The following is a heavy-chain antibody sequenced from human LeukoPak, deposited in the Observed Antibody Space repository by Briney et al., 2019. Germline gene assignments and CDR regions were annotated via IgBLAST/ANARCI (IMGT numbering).Heavy chain of an antibody. V-gene: IGHV1-3*01. CDR1: GYTFTSYA. D-gene: IGHD1-1*01. Sequence: GASVKVSCKASGYTFTSYAMHWVRQAPGQRLEWMGWINAGNGNTKYSQKFQGRVTITRDTSASTAYMELSSLRSEDTAVYYCARSDNWDPYWFDPWGQGTLVTVSS. CDR3: ARSDNWDPYWFDP. J-gene: IGHJ5*02. CDR2: INAGNGNT.